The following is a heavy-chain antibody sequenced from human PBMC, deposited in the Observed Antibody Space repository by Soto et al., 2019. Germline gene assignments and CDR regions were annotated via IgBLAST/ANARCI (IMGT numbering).Heavy chain of an antibody. CDR2: IYYSGST. CDR1: GGSISSGDYY. CDR3: ARERPDGSRLDP. D-gene: IGHD6-13*01. J-gene: IGHJ5*02. V-gene: IGHV4-30-4*01. Sequence: TSETLSLTCTVSGGSISSGDYYWSWIRQPPGKGLEWIGYIYYSGSTYYNPSLKSRVTISVDTSKNQFSLKLSSVTAADTAVYYCARERPDGSRLDPWGHGTLVTVSS.